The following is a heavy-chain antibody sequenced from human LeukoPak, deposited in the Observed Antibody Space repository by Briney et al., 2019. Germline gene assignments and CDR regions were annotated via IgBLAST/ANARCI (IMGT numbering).Heavy chain of an antibody. D-gene: IGHD6-6*01. J-gene: IGHJ4*02. CDR2: INPNSGGT. CDR1: GYTFTGYY. CDR3: ARYLGIEQLVDY. V-gene: IGHV1-2*02. Sequence: ASVKVSCKASGYTFTGYYMHWVRQAPGQGLEWMGWINPNSGGTNYARKFQGRVTMTRDTSISTAYMELSRLRSDDTAVYYCARYLGIEQLVDYWGQGTLVTVSS.